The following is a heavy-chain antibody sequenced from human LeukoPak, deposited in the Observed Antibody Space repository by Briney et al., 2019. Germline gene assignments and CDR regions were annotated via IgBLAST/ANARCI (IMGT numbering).Heavy chain of an antibody. CDR2: ISGSGGST. CDR1: GFTFSSYA. V-gene: IGHV3-23*01. CDR3: AKDQDVVVVVAAKGGFFDY. J-gene: IGHJ4*02. Sequence: GGSLRLSCAASGFTFSSYAMSWVRQAPGKGLEWVSAISGSGGSTYYADSVKGRFTISRDNSKNTLYLQMNSLRAEDTAVYYCAKDQDVVVVVAAKGGFFDYWGQGTLVTVSS. D-gene: IGHD2-15*01.